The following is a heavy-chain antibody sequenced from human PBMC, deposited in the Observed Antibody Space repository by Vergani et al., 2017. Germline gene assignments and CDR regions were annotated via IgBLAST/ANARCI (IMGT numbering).Heavy chain of an antibody. J-gene: IGHJ1*01. D-gene: IGHD1-1*01. CDR1: GFTSRYYG. CDR2: ISYDGTQK. Sequence: QVHLVESGGGVVQPGRSLRLPCVVSGFTSRYYGMHWVRQAPGKGLEWVAVISYDGTQKYYADSVKGRFTIYRDNSKSTLYLQMNSLRTEDTAVYYCATKSCGTPGCQIGYFREWGQGTLVTVSS. CDR3: ATKSCGTPGCQIGYFRE. V-gene: IGHV3-30*03.